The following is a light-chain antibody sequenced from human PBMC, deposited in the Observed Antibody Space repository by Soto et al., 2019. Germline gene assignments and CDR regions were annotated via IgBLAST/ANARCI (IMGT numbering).Light chain of an antibody. V-gene: IGLV2-23*01. J-gene: IGLJ2*01. Sequence: QSALTQPASVSGSPGQSITISCTGTSSDVGSYNLVSWYQQHPGKAPKLMIYEDSKRPSGVSNRFSGSKSGNTASLTISGLRAEDEADYYCCSYAGNRTVVFGGGTKLTVL. CDR2: EDS. CDR3: CSYAGNRTVV. CDR1: SSDVGSYNL.